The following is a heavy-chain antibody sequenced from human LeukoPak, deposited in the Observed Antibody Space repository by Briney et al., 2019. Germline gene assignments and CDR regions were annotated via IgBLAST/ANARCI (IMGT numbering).Heavy chain of an antibody. CDR3: ARAFRGIFGVFEAFDI. Sequence: NPSETLSLTCTVSGGSILSSSYYWGWIRQPPGKGLEWIGSIYYGGSTDYNPSLKSRVIISVDTPKNQFSLKLSSVTAADTAVYYCARAFRGIFGVFEAFDIWGQGTMVTVSS. V-gene: IGHV4-39*07. J-gene: IGHJ3*02. CDR2: IYYGGST. D-gene: IGHD3-3*01. CDR1: GGSILSSSYY.